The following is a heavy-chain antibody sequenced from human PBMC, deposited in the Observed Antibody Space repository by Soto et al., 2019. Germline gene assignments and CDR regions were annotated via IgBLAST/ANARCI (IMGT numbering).Heavy chain of an antibody. D-gene: IGHD3-22*01. CDR3: AADSAGYDSREFYYYGLDV. CDR1: GFIFSSSA. V-gene: IGHV1-58*01. J-gene: IGHJ6*02. CDR2: IVVGTGNT. Sequence: SVKVSCKASGFIFSSSAVQWVRQARGQGLEWIGRIVVGTGNTNYAQKFQERVTITRDMPTNTAYLEVSGLRSEDTAVYYCAADSAGYDSREFYYYGLDVWGQGTKVTV.